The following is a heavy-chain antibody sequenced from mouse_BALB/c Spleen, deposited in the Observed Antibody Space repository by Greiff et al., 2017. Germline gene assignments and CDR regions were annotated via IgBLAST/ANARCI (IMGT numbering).Heavy chain of an antibody. V-gene: IGHV5-6-5*01. CDR3: ANNDYGYYYFDY. D-gene: IGHD1-2*01. Sequence: DVKLVESGGGLVKPGGSLKLSCAASGFTFSSYAMSWVRQTPEKRLEWVASISSGGSTYYPDSVKGRFTISRDNARNILYLQMSSLRSEDTAMYYCANNDYGYYYFDYWGQGTTLTVSS. CDR1: GFTFSSYA. CDR2: ISSGGST. J-gene: IGHJ2*01.